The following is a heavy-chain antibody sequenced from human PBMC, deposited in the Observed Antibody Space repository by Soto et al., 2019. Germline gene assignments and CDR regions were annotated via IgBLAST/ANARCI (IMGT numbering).Heavy chain of an antibody. Sequence: SETLSLTCAVSGYFLSTRNWWGWIRQPPGKGLEWIGYVYYNGRTSYNPSLKSRVSMSVDTSKNQFSLKLSSVTAVDTAVYYCARLYSGSYDAFDIWGQGTMVTVSS. CDR2: VYYNGRT. CDR1: GYFLSTRNW. D-gene: IGHD1-26*01. J-gene: IGHJ3*02. V-gene: IGHV4-28*01. CDR3: ARLYSGSYDAFDI.